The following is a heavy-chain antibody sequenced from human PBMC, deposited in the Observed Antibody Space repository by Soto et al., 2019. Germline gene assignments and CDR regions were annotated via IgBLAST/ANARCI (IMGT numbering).Heavy chain of an antibody. Sequence: SVKVSCKASGGTFSSYAISWVRQAPGQGLEWMGGIIPIFGTANYAQKFQGRVTITADESTSTAYMELSSLRSEDTAVDYCALTYCGGDCYSNWFEPWGQGTLVTVSS. CDR1: GGTFSSYA. D-gene: IGHD2-21*02. CDR2: IIPIFGTA. V-gene: IGHV1-69*13. CDR3: ALTYCGGDCYSNWFEP. J-gene: IGHJ5*02.